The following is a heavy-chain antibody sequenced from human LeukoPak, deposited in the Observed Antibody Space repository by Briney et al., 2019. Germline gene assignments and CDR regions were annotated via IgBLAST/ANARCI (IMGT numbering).Heavy chain of an antibody. D-gene: IGHD2-2*01. J-gene: IGHJ4*02. Sequence: TGGSLRLSCAASGFTFDDYAMHWVRQAPGKGLEWVSGISWNSGSIGYADSVKGRFTISRDNAKNSLYLQMNSLRAEDTALYYCARGRGYQPLLAYWGQGTLVTVSS. V-gene: IGHV3-9*01. CDR3: ARGRGYQPLLAY. CDR1: GFTFDDYA. CDR2: ISWNSGSI.